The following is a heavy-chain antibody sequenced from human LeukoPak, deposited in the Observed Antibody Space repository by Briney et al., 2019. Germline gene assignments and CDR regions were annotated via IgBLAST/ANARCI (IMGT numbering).Heavy chain of an antibody. V-gene: IGHV4-34*01. Sequence: SETLSLICAVYGGSFSGYYWRWIRQPPGKGLEGIGDINHSGSTNYNPSLKSRVTISVDTSKNQFSLKLSAVAAADTAVYYCARGRGRIFGVVITNRGGFDYWGQGTLVTVSS. CDR2: INHSGST. CDR3: ARGRGRIFGVVITNRGGFDY. D-gene: IGHD3-3*01. CDR1: GGSFSGYY. J-gene: IGHJ4*02.